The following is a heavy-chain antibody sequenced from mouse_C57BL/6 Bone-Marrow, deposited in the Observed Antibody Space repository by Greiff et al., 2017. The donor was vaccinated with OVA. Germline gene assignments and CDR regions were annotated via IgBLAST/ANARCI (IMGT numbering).Heavy chain of an antibody. V-gene: IGHV1-19*01. D-gene: IGHD2-2*01. CDR1: GYTFTDYY. Sequence: VQLQQSGPVLVKPGASVKMSCKASGYTFTDYYMNWVKQSHGKSLEWIGVINPYNGGTSYNQKFKGKATLTVDKSSSTAYMELNSLTSEDSAVYYCARNGIYGYDSWFAYWGQGTLVTVSA. CDR2: INPYNGGT. CDR3: ARNGIYGYDSWFAY. J-gene: IGHJ3*01.